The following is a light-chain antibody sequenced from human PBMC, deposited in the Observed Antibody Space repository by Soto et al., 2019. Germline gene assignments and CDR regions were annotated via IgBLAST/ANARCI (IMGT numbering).Light chain of an antibody. V-gene: IGKV1-16*02. CDR2: SAS. CDR3: QQYYRYPWT. Sequence: DIHMTQSPSSLSASVGDRVTITFLASQCISNYLGWYQQKPGKAPRSLIYSASSLQRGVPSKFSGSGSGTDFTLTISDMQPDDFATYYCQQYYRYPWTFGQGTKVDIK. J-gene: IGKJ1*01. CDR1: QCISNY.